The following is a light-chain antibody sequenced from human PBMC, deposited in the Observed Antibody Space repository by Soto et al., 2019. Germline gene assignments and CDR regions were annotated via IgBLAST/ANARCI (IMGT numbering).Light chain of an antibody. Sequence: EIVLTQSPGTLSLSPGERATLSCRASQSVSSTYLAWYQQNPGQAPRLLIYGASSRATGIPDRFSGSGSGTDFTLTFSRLEPEDVAVYFCQQYGSSSYTFGQGTKLEIK. CDR1: QSVSSTY. CDR2: GAS. J-gene: IGKJ2*01. V-gene: IGKV3-20*01. CDR3: QQYGSSSYT.